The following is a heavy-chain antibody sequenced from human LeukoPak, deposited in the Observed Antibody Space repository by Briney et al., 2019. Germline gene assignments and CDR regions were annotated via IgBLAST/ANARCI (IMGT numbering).Heavy chain of an antibody. J-gene: IGHJ3*02. CDR3: ARSSIVVKAFDI. CDR2: IYHSGST. Sequence: SETLSLTCTVSGGSISSSSYYWGWIRQPPGKGLEWIGYIYHSGSTYYNPSLKSRVTISVDRSKNQFSLKLSSVTAADTAVYYCARSSIVVKAFDIWGQGTMVTVSS. D-gene: IGHD3-22*01. V-gene: IGHV4-39*07. CDR1: GGSISSSSYY.